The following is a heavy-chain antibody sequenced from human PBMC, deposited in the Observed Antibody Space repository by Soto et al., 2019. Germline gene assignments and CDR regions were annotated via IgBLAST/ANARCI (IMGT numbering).Heavy chain of an antibody. CDR3: AKGYCSSTICYLPFDY. J-gene: IGHJ4*02. CDR1: GFTLNDFA. V-gene: IGHV3-9*01. Sequence: SLRLSCAASGFTLNDFAMHWVRQAPGKGLEWVSGISWNSGSIGYADSVKGRFTISRDNAKNSLYLQMNSLRAEDTALYYCAKGYCSSTICYLPFDYWGQGTLVTVSS. CDR2: ISWNSGSI. D-gene: IGHD2-2*01.